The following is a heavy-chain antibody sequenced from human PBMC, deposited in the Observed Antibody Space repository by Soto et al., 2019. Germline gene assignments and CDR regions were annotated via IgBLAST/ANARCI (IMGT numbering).Heavy chain of an antibody. CDR3: ARIHRGGDGAFDI. CDR1: GFSLSTSGMR. CDR2: IDWDDDK. Sequence: ESGPTLVNPTQTLTLTCTFSGFSLSTSGMRVSWIRQPPGKALEWLARIDWDDDKFYSTSLKTRLTISKDTSKNQVVLTMTNMDPVDTATYYCARIHRGGDGAFDIWGQGTMVTVS. D-gene: IGHD3-10*01. V-gene: IGHV2-70*04. J-gene: IGHJ3*02.